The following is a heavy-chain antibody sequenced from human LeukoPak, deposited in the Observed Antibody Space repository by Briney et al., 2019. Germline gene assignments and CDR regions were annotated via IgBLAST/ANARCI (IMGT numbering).Heavy chain of an antibody. J-gene: IGHJ4*02. CDR3: ARRVRLLWFGRSIDYFDY. Sequence: PSETLSLTCTVSGGSISSSSYYWGWIRQPPGKGLVWIGSIYYSGRTYYNPSLKSRVTVSVDTSKNQFSLKLSSVTAADTAVYYCARRVRLLWFGRSIDYFDYWGQGTLVTVSS. CDR2: IYYSGRT. CDR1: GGSISSSSYY. V-gene: IGHV4-39*01. D-gene: IGHD3-10*01.